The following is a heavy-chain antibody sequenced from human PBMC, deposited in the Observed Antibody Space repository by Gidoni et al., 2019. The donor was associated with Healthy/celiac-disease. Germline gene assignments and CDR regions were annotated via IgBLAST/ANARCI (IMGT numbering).Heavy chain of an antibody. CDR3: ARADNAYCSSTSCHISY. Sequence: QVQLVQSGAEVKKPGSSVKVSCKASGGTFSSYAISWVRQAPGQGLEWMGGIIPIFGTANYAQKFQGRVTITADESTSTAYMELSSLRSEDTAVYYCARADNAYCSSTSCHISYWGQGTLVTVSS. CDR2: IIPIFGTA. J-gene: IGHJ4*02. CDR1: GGTFSSYA. V-gene: IGHV1-69*19. D-gene: IGHD2-2*02.